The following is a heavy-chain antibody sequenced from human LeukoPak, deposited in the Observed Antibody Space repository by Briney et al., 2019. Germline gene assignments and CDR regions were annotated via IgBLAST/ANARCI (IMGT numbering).Heavy chain of an antibody. D-gene: IGHD4-11*01. J-gene: IGHJ5*02. CDR2: MNPNSGNT. V-gene: IGHV1-8*01. CDR3: ARGSGYSKGINWFDP. Sequence: ASVKVSCKASGYTFTSYDINWVRQATGQGLEWMGWMNPNSGNTGYAQKFQGRVTMTRNTSISTAYTELSSLRSEDTAVYYCARGSGYSKGINWFDPWGQGTLVTVSS. CDR1: GYTFTSYD.